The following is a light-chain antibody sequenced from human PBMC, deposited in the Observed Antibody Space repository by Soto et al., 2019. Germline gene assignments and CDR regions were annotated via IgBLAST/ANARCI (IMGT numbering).Light chain of an antibody. CDR2: DVA. J-gene: IGLJ1*01. Sequence: QSALTQPASVSAFPGQSITISCTGTSSDVGGSNFVSWYQQHPGKPPKLIIYDVATRPSGVSNRFSGSKSGSTASLIISRLQTEDEAVYYCVSFTSSTTYVFGSGTKLTVL. CDR1: SSDVGGSNF. CDR3: VSFTSSTTYV. V-gene: IGLV2-14*03.